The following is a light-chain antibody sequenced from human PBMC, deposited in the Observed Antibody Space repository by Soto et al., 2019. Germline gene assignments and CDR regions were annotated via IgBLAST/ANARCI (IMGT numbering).Light chain of an antibody. V-gene: IGLV2-11*01. CDR1: SSDVGGYNS. J-gene: IGLJ1*01. CDR2: DVT. Sequence: QSVLTQPRSVSGSPGQSVTISCTGASSDVGGYNSVSWYQQHPGKAPKLMIYDVTKRPSGVPDRFSGSKSGYTASLTISGLQAEDEADYYCCSYVGGYSYVFGTGTKVTV. CDR3: CSYVGGYSYV.